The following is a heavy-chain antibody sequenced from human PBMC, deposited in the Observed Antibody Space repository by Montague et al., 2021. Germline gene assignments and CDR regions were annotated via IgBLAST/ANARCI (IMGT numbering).Heavy chain of an antibody. CDR2: ISSNSRHI. CDR1: GFTFGAYS. CDR3: ARISTNGVFNAFDL. V-gene: IGHV3-21*01. J-gene: IGHJ3*01. Sequence: SLRLSCAASGFTFGAYSMTWVRQAPGKGLDYVSSISSNSRHIYSAAPLRGRFTTSRDNAGNSLYLQMDSLRAEDTAVYYCARISTNGVFNAFDLWGRGTVVIVSS. D-gene: IGHD2-8*01.